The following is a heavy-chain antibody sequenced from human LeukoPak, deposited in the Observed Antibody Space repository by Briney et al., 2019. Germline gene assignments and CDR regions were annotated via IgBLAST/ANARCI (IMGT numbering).Heavy chain of an antibody. D-gene: IGHD6-19*01. Sequence: PSETLSLTCTVSGYSVSSGYYWGWIRQPPGKGLEWIGSIYHSGSTYYNPSLKSRVTISVDTSKNQFSLKLSSVTAADTAVYHCARDRRYSSGWYAHWGQGTLVTVSS. CDR1: GYSVSSGYY. CDR2: IYHSGST. CDR3: ARDRRYSSGWYAH. J-gene: IGHJ5*02. V-gene: IGHV4-38-2*02.